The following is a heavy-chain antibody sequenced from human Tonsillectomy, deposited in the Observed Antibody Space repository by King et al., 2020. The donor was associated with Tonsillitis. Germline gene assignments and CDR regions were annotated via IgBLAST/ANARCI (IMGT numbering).Heavy chain of an antibody. CDR3: AREATGTTGYYMDV. CDR2: IYYSGST. J-gene: IGHJ6*03. CDR1: GGSISSYY. D-gene: IGHD1-7*01. V-gene: IGHV4-59*01. Sequence: QLQESGPGLVKPSETLSLTCTVSGGSISSYYWSWIRQPPGKGLDWIGDIYYSGSTNYNPSLKSRVTISVETSKNQFSLQLSSVIAADTAVYYCAREATGTTGYYMDVWGKGTTVTVSS.